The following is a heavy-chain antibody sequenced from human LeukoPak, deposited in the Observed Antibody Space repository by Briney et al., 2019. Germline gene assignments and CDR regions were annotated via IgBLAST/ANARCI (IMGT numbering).Heavy chain of an antibody. V-gene: IGHV3-23*01. CDR3: AKDRTVTQFGDAFDI. J-gene: IGHJ3*02. Sequence: PGGSLRLSCAASGFTFSIYSMNWLRQAPGKGLEWGSSISGSGGSTYYADSVKGRFTSSRDNSKNTLYLQMNSLRAEDTAVYYCAKDRTVTQFGDAFDIWGQGTMVTVSS. D-gene: IGHD4-17*01. CDR2: ISGSGGST. CDR1: GFTFSIYS.